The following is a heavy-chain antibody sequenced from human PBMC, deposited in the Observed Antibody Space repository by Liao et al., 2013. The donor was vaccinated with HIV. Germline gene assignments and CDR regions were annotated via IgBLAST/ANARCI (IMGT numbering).Heavy chain of an antibody. J-gene: IGHJ6*03. CDR2: MYYTSVSA. CDR3: ARGGRRDYYSRSDYYYYYMDV. Sequence: QVQLQESGLGLVKPSGTLSLSCTVSGGSMNKYYWSWIRQPPGKGLEWIAYMYYTSVSANTNPSLKSRVTMSIDTSKNQFSLKLSSVTAADTAVYYCARGGRRDYYSRSDYYYYYMDVWGKGTTVTVSS. CDR1: GGSMNKYY. D-gene: IGHD4-17*01. V-gene: IGHV4-59*12.